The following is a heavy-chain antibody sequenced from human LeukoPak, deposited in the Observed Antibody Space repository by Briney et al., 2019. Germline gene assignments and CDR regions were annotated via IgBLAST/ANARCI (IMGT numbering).Heavy chain of an antibody. D-gene: IGHD3-22*01. Sequence: ASVKVSCKASGYTFTNYGISWVRQAPGQGLEWMGWISAYNGNTKYASKFQGRVTMTTDTSTTTAYMELRSLKSDDTAVYYCARVRRHDSSGYSWELLRNYFDYWGQGTLVTVSS. J-gene: IGHJ4*02. CDR2: ISAYNGNT. CDR3: ARVRRHDSSGYSWELLRNYFDY. CDR1: GYTFTNYG. V-gene: IGHV1-18*01.